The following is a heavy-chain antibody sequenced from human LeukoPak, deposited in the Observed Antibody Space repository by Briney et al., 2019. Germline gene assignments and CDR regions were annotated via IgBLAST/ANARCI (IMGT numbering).Heavy chain of an antibody. J-gene: IGHJ2*01. CDR2: IYTSGST. D-gene: IGHD1-1*01. CDR3: ARRMTPQYRTRYWYFDL. V-gene: IGHV4-4*07. Sequence: SETLSLTCTVSGGSISSYYWSWIRQPAGKGLEWIGRIYTSGSTNYNPSLKSRVTISVDTSKNQFSLKLSSVTAADTAVYYCARRMTPQYRTRYWYFDLWGRGTLVTVSS. CDR1: GGSISSYY.